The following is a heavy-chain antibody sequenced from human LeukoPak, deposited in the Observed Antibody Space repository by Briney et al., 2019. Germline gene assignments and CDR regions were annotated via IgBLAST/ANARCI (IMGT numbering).Heavy chain of an antibody. D-gene: IGHD6-19*01. Sequence: SETLSLTCAVSGGSISSHYWSWLRQPPGEGLEWIAYIHYTGHTNYNPSLKGRVTISVDTSNSQFSPNLNSVTAADTAVYYCARGAGWYDYWGQGTLVTVSS. CDR2: IHYTGHT. CDR3: ARGAGWYDY. J-gene: IGHJ4*02. CDR1: GGSISSHY. V-gene: IGHV4-59*11.